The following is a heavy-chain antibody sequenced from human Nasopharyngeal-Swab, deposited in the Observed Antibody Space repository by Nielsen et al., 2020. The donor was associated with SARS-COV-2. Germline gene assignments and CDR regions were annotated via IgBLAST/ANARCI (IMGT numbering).Heavy chain of an antibody. CDR2: INGGNGNT. CDR1: GYTFTSYA. D-gene: IGHD3-9*01. J-gene: IGHJ5*02. CDR3: ARDCSSGVRYFDWLSPGYNWFDP. V-gene: IGHV1-3*01. Sequence: ASVKVSCKASGYTFTSYALHWARQAPGQRLEWMGWINGGNGNTKYSQKFQGRVTITRDTSASTAYMELSSLRSEDTAVYYCARDCSSGVRYFDWLSPGYNWFDPRGQGTLVIVSS.